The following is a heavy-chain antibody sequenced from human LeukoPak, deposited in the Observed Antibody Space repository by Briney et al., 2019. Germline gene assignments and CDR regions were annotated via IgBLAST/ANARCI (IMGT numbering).Heavy chain of an antibody. D-gene: IGHD3-9*01. Sequence: SETLSLTCDVYGGSFSGYYWSWIRQPPGKGLEWIGEINHSGSTNYNPSLKSRVTISVDTSKNQFSLKLSSVTAADTAVYYCARDGRYDILTGYHLSGCYFDYWGQGTLVTVSS. CDR2: INHSGST. CDR3: ARDGRYDILTGYHLSGCYFDY. V-gene: IGHV4-34*01. J-gene: IGHJ4*02. CDR1: GGSFSGYY.